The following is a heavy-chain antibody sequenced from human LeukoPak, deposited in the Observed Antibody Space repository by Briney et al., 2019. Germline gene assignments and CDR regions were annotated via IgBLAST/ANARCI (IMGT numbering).Heavy chain of an antibody. J-gene: IGHJ5*02. CDR3: ARDLPRRYCSSTSCYT. Sequence: SETLSLTCTVSGGSISSGSYYRSWIRQPAGKGLEWIGRIYTSGSTNYNPSLKSRVTISVDTSKNQFSLKLSSVTAADTAVYYCARDLPRRYCSSTSCYTWGQGTLVTVSS. D-gene: IGHD2-2*02. CDR2: IYTSGST. CDR1: GGSISSGSYY. V-gene: IGHV4-61*02.